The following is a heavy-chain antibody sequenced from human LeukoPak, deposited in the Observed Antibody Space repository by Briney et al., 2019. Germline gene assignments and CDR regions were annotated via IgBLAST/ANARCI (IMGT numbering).Heavy chain of an antibody. D-gene: IGHD3-10*01. CDR3: ARPRGYYYGSGSFYGMDV. J-gene: IGHJ6*02. V-gene: IGHV4-34*01. Sequence: PSETLSLTCAVYGGSFSGYYWSWIRQPPGKGLEWIGEINHSGSTNYNPSLKSRVTISVDTSKNQSSLKLSSVTAADTAVYYCARPRGYYYGSGSFYGMDVWGQGTTVTVSS. CDR1: GGSFSGYY. CDR2: INHSGST.